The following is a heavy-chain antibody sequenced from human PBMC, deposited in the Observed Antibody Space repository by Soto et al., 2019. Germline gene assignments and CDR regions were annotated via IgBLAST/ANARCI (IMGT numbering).Heavy chain of an antibody. CDR3: ARQERNTRPQYGMAV. Sequence: SLKISCKGSGYSFTSYWIGWVRQMPGKGLEWMGIIYPGDSDTRYSPSFQGQVTISADKSISTAYLQWSSLKASDTAMYYCARQERNTRPQYGMAVSGQRTTVTVSS. CDR2: IYPGDSDT. J-gene: IGHJ6*02. CDR1: GYSFTSYW. V-gene: IGHV5-51*01.